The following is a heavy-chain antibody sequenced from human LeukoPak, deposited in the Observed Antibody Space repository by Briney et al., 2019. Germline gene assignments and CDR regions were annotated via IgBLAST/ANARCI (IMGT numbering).Heavy chain of an antibody. Sequence: ASVKVSCKASAYTFTSYAMHWVRQAPGQRLEWMGWINPGNGNTKYSQKFQGRVTITRDTSASTAYMELSSLRSEDTAVYYCARDRRGLIAVAGSLNWFDPWGQGTLVTVSS. CDR2: INPGNGNT. D-gene: IGHD6-19*01. J-gene: IGHJ5*02. CDR1: AYTFTSYA. V-gene: IGHV1-3*01. CDR3: ARDRRGLIAVAGSLNWFDP.